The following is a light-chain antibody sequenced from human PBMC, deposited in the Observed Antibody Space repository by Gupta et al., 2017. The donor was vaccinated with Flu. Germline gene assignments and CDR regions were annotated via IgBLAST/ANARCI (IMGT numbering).Light chain of an antibody. CDR1: QSSSRC. CDR3: QQSSTTLWT. J-gene: IGKJ1*01. V-gene: IGKV1-39*01. CDR2: GAS. Sequence: PSVLSASGGDRVTITCRASQSSSRCLNWYQHKPGEAPKALINGASSLRSGVPARFSGGGSGTDFTLTISSLQPEDFATYYCQQSSTTLWTFGQGTRVEIK.